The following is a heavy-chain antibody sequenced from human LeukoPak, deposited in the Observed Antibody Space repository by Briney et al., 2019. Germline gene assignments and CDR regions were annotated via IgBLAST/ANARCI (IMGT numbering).Heavy chain of an antibody. J-gene: IGHJ5*02. CDR1: GGSISSGSYY. CDR3: ARAGVRGVTTLRSNWFDP. CDR2: IYYSGST. Sequence: SETLSLTCTVSGGSISSGSYYWGWIRQPPGKGLEWIGSIYYSGSTYYNPSLKSRVTISVDTSKNQFSLKLSSVTAADTAVYYCARAGVRGVTTLRSNWFDPWGQGTLVTVSS. V-gene: IGHV4-39*07. D-gene: IGHD3-10*01.